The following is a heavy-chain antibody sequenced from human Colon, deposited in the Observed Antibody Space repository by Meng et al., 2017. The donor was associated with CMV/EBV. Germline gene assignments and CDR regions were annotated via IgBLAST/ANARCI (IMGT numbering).Heavy chain of an antibody. J-gene: IGHJ4*02. CDR3: ARDNPILAPG. D-gene: IGHD2-15*01. CDR1: GGSISSSSYY. Sequence: SETLSLTCTVSGGSISSSSYYWGWIRQPPGKGLEWIGSFYYSGNTYYNPSLESRVTISIDLSKNQFSLKLKNLTAADTAVYYCARDNPILAPGWGQGTVVTVSS. V-gene: IGHV4-39*07. CDR2: FYYSGNT.